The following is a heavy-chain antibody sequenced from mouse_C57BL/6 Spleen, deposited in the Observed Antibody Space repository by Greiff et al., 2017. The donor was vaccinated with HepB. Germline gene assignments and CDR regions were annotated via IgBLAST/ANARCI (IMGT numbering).Heavy chain of an antibody. CDR1: GYTFTSYW. Sequence: VQLQQPGAELVKPGASVKLSCKASGYTFTSYWMQWVKQRPGQGLEWIGEIDPSDSYTNYNQKFKGKATLTVDTSSSTAYMQLSSLTSEDSAVYYCAREGVYYYGSSPAWFAYWGQGTLVTVSA. D-gene: IGHD1-1*01. V-gene: IGHV1-50*01. J-gene: IGHJ3*01. CDR2: IDPSDSYT. CDR3: AREGVYYYGSSPAWFAY.